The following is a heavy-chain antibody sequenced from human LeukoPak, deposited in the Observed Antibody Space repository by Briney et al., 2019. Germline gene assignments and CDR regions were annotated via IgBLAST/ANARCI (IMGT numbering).Heavy chain of an antibody. CDR2: ISGSGGST. CDR1: GFTFSSYA. CDR3: AKDKSYYYDSSHYFYY. D-gene: IGHD3-22*01. V-gene: IGHV3-23*01. J-gene: IGHJ4*02. Sequence: GGSLRLSCAASGFTFSSYAMSWVSQAPGKGLEWVSAISGSGGSTYYADSVKGRFTISRDNSKNTLYLQMNSLRAEDTAVYYCAKDKSYYYDSSHYFYYWGQGTLVTVSS.